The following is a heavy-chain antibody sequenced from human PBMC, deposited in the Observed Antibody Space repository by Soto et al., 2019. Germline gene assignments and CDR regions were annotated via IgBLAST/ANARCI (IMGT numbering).Heavy chain of an antibody. CDR2: ISVYNGDT. CDR1: GYTFSNYG. CDR3: ARTDSGDYVPPLDY. J-gene: IGHJ4*02. V-gene: IGHV1-18*01. D-gene: IGHD4-17*01. Sequence: QVQLVQSGAEEKKPGASVKVSCKASGYTFSNYGISWVRQAPGQGLEWMGTISVYNGDTNYAQKLQGRVTMTTDTSTRTAHMEVRSLRSDDTAVYYCARTDSGDYVPPLDYWGQGTLVTVSS.